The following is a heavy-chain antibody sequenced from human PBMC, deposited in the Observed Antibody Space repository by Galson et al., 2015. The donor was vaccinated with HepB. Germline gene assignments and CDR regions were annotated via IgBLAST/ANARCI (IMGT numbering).Heavy chain of an antibody. CDR1: GFSLNTSGMR. V-gene: IGHV2-70*04. CDR3: ARMGYGDYFFDY. CDR2: IDWDDDK. Sequence: PALVKPTQTLTLTCTFSGFSLNTSGMRVSWIRQPPGKALEWLARIDWDDDKFYSTSLKTRLTISKDTSKNQVVLTMTNMDPVDTATYYCARMGYGDYFFDYWGQGTLVTVPS. J-gene: IGHJ4*02. D-gene: IGHD4-17*01.